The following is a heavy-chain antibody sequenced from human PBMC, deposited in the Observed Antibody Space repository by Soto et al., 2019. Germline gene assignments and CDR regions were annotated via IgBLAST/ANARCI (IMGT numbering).Heavy chain of an antibody. V-gene: IGHV3-23*01. CDR3: AKGSIEYSASVDN. D-gene: IGHD5-12*01. J-gene: IGHJ4*02. CDR2: ISARGGSS. CDR1: GFSFSSYA. Sequence: VQLLESGGGLVQPGGSLRLSCAASGFSFSSYAMVWVRQAPGKGLEWVSVISARGGSSYFADSVKGRFTISRDNSKNVLSLEMSSLRAEDTAIYFCAKGSIEYSASVDNWGQGTLVLVSS.